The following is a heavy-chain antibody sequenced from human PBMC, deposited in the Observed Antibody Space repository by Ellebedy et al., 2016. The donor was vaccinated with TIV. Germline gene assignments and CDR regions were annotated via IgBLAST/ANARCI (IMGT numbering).Heavy chain of an antibody. D-gene: IGHD3-10*01. CDR3: ARWFGELLYVRWFDP. Sequence: SETLSLTCTVSGGSISRSSSYWGWIRQPPGTGLEWIGSIYYSGSTDYNPSLKSRVTISADTSKNQFSLRLRSVTAADTAVYYCARWFGELLYVRWFDPWGQGTLVTVSS. J-gene: IGHJ5*02. CDR2: IYYSGST. V-gene: IGHV4-39*01. CDR1: GGSISRSSSY.